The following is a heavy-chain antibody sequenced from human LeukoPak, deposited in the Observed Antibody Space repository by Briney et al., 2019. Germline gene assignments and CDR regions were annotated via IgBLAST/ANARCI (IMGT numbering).Heavy chain of an antibody. Sequence: GRSRSLAWAVAGFTVGSNYMSWVRQPAGRWRGWVAVIYSGGSTYYADSVKGRLTISRDNSKNTMYLQMNSLRAEETAVYYCAREEAYCGGDCSRKTNYYYYYMDVWGKGTTVTVSS. CDR3: AREEAYCGGDCSRKTNYYYYYMDV. D-gene: IGHD2-21*02. V-gene: IGHV3-66*02. CDR1: GFTVGSNY. CDR2: IYSGGST. J-gene: IGHJ6*03.